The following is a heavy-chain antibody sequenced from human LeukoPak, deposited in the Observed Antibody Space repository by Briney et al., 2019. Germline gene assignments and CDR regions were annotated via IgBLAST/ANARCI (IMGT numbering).Heavy chain of an antibody. J-gene: IGHJ4*02. CDR3: AKDPLYGGDLKYYFDF. V-gene: IGHV3-23*01. CDR2: ITGSGGGT. D-gene: IGHD4/OR15-4a*01. Sequence: GGSLRLSCSASGFTFSGYAMSWVCQAPGKGLEWVSSITGSGGGTYYADSVRGRFTVSKDNSKSTLFLQMNGLRAEDTAVYYCAKDPLYGGDLKYYFDFWGQGALVIVSS. CDR1: GFTFSGYA.